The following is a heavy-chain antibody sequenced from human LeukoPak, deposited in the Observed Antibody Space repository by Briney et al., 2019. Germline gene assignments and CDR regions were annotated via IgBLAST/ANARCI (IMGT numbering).Heavy chain of an antibody. CDR2: ISAYNGNT. CDR1: GYTFTSYG. J-gene: IGHJ4*02. CDR3: ARDPDAEGYGGYYYDY. D-gene: IGHD5-12*01. Sequence: ASVKVSCKASGYTFTSYGISWVRQAPGQGLEWMGWISAYNGNTNYAQKLQGRVTMTTDTSTSTAYMELSSLRSEDTAVYYCARDPDAEGYGGYYYDYWGQGTLVTVSS. V-gene: IGHV1-18*01.